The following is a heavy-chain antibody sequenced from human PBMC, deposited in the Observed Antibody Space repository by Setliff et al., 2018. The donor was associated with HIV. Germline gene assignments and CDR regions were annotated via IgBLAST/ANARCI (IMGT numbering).Heavy chain of an antibody. CDR3: ATMGLNGSHWARFDY. CDR2: VYHSGKT. CDR1: GQFISDGYY. V-gene: IGHV4-38-2*02. D-gene: IGHD1-26*01. J-gene: IGHJ4*02. Sequence: LSLTCTVSGQFISDGYYWGWIRQPPGKGLEWIGSVYHSGKTYYNPSLKSRVTMSADTSKNQISLMLRSMTAADTAVYYCATMGLNGSHWARFDYWGQGTQVTVSS.